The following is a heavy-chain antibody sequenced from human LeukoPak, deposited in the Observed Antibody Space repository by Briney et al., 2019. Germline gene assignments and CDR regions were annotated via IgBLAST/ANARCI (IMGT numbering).Heavy chain of an antibody. CDR2: IYYSGST. CDR1: GFTFSSYW. V-gene: IGHV4-39*01. CDR3: ARHRAIVVVPAAPR. D-gene: IGHD2-2*01. J-gene: IGHJ4*02. Sequence: GSLRLSCAASGFTFSSYWMSWIRQPPGKGLEWIGSIYYSGSTYYNPSLKSRVTISVDTSKNQFSLKLSSVTAADTAVYYCARHRAIVVVPAAPRWGQGTLVTVSS.